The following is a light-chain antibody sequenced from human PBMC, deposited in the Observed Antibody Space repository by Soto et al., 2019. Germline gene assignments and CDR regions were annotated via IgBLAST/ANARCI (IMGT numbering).Light chain of an antibody. CDR1: QRFSNSY. Sequence: EMVLTQSPGTLSLSPGERATLSCRASQRFSNSYLAWYQHNPCQAPRLLIYGASSRATGIPDRFSGSVSGKDCRLTIIRLYPGDFAVYYCQQYGSSPPFTFGPGTKVDIK. V-gene: IGKV3-20*01. CDR3: QQYGSSPPFT. J-gene: IGKJ3*01. CDR2: GAS.